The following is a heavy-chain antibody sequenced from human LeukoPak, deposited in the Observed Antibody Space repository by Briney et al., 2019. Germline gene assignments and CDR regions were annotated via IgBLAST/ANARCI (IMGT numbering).Heavy chain of an antibody. CDR1: NYSISSGYY. D-gene: IGHD7-27*01. J-gene: IGHJ4*02. Sequence: SSETLSLTCTVSNYSISSGYYWGWIRPPPGKGLEWIASVYHSGSTSYNPSLKSRLTISVHKSKNQFSLKLSSVTAADTAVYYCATRRLGNDYWGQGTLVTVSS. CDR2: VYHSGST. CDR3: ATRRLGNDY. V-gene: IGHV4-38-2*02.